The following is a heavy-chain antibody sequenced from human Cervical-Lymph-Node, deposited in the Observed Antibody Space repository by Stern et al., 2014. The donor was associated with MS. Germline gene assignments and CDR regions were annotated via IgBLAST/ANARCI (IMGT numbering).Heavy chain of an antibody. CDR3: ARDTSSPERSDW. CDR1: GFTVSRDY. V-gene: IGHV3-53*01. J-gene: IGHJ4*02. D-gene: IGHD1-1*01. CDR2: LTNVGST. Sequence: VQLVESGGGVIQPGGSLRLYCTASGFTVSRDYMTWVRQAPGKGLEWVSLLTNVGSTFYTASVKGRFTISRDDSKNTVYLHMTSLRAEDTAMYYCARDTSSPERSDWWGQGTLVTVSS.